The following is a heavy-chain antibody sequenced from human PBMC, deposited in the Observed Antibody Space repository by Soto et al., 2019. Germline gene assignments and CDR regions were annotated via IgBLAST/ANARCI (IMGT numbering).Heavy chain of an antibody. V-gene: IGHV3-23*01. CDR3: AKPFRSLLLPVLDY. J-gene: IGHJ4*02. CDR2: ISGSGGST. D-gene: IGHD3-10*01. Sequence: EVQLLESGGGLVQPGGSLRLSCSASGFTFSSYAMSWVRQAPGKGLEWVSAISGSGGSTYYADSVKGRFTISRDNSKNTLYLQMYSLRAEDTAVYYCAKPFRSLLLPVLDYWGQGTLVTVSS. CDR1: GFTFSSYA.